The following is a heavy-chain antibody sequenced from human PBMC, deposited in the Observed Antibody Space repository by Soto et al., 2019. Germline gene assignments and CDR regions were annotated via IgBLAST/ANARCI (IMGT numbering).Heavy chain of an antibody. Sequence: SETLSLTCAVYGGSFSGYYWTWIRQPPGTGLEWIGEINHSGSTNYNPSLKSRVTISVDTSKNQFSLKLTSVTAADTAVYYCARNKITGYFDNWGQETLVTVFS. D-gene: IGHD2-8*02. V-gene: IGHV4-34*01. CDR2: INHSGST. J-gene: IGHJ4*01. CDR1: GGSFSGYY. CDR3: ARNKITGYFDN.